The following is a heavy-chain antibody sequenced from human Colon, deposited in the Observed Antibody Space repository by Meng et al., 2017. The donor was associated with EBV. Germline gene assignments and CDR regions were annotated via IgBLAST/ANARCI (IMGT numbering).Heavy chain of an antibody. CDR3: ARVGQWLPIDY. CDR1: GGPISSSSYY. V-gene: IGHV4-39*02. Sequence: QLQLQESGPGLVKPSGTLSLTCTVSGGPISSSSYYWGWVRQPPGKGLEWIGNFYYSGSTYYNPSLQRRVTISVDTSKQHFSLKLSSVTAADTAVYYCARVGQWLPIDYWGQGTLVTVSS. J-gene: IGHJ4*02. CDR2: FYYSGST. D-gene: IGHD6-19*01.